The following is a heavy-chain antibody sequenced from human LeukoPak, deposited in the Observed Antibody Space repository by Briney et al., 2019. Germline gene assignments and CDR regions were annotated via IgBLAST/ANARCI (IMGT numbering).Heavy chain of an antibody. CDR2: ISAYNGNT. Sequence: ASVKVSCKASGYTFTSYGISWVRQAPGQGLEWMGWISAYNGNTNYAQKLQGRVTMTTDTSTSTAYMELRSLRSDDTAVYYCARVDFWNYFYYMDVWGKGTTVTVSS. D-gene: IGHD3-3*01. CDR3: ARVDFWNYFYYMDV. V-gene: IGHV1-18*01. CDR1: GYTFTSYG. J-gene: IGHJ6*03.